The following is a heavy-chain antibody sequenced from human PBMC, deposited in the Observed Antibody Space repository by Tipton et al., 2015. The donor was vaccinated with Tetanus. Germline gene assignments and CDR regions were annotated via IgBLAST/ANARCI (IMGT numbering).Heavy chain of an antibody. CDR2: ISYSGST. CDR3: ARANYDFPKKGPFDS. CDR1: GGSVRSGSYY. J-gene: IGHJ4*02. V-gene: IGHV4-61*01. D-gene: IGHD3-3*01. Sequence: TLSLTCTVSGGSVRSGSYYWNWIRQPPGKGLEWIGYISYSGSTNSNYSLKSRITISQDTSKNQFSLKLTSVTAADTAVYYCARANYDFPKKGPFDSWGQGPLVIVSS.